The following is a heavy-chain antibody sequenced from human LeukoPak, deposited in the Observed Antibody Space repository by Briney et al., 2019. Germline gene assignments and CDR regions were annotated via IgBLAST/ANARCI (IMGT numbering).Heavy chain of an antibody. CDR1: GYSFTSYG. CDR2: ISAYNGNT. J-gene: IGHJ4*02. Sequence: ASVKVSCKASGYSFTSYGISWVRQAPGQGLEWMGWISAYNGNTNYAQKLQGRVTMTTDTSTSTAYMELRSLRSDDTAVYYCARGEGYYDSSGYRYWGQGTLVTVSS. V-gene: IGHV1-18*01. D-gene: IGHD3-22*01. CDR3: ARGEGYYDSSGYRY.